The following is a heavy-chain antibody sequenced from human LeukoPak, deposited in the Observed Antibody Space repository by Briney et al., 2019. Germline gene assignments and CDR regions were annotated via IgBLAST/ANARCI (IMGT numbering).Heavy chain of an antibody. CDR3: ARGLRRLHYYDSSGYYDLGY. CDR2: IIPIFGTA. V-gene: IGHV1-69*06. Sequence: GSSVKVSCKASGGTFSSYAISWVRQAPGQGLEWMGGIIPIFGTANYAQKFQGRVTITADKSTSTAYMELSSLRSEDTAVYYCARGLRRLHYYDSSGYYDLGYWGQGTLVTVSS. D-gene: IGHD3-22*01. J-gene: IGHJ4*02. CDR1: GGTFSSYA.